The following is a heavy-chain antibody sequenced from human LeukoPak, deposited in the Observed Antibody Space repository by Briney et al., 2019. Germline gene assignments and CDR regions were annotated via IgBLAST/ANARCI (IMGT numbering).Heavy chain of an antibody. V-gene: IGHV3-48*04. CDR3: ARRANGMDV. J-gene: IGHJ6*02. Sequence: PGGSLRLSCAASGFTFSSYSMNWVRQAPGKGLEWVSYISSSSSTIYYADSVKGRFTISRDNAKNSLYLQMNSLRAEDTAVYYCARRANGMDVWGQGTTVTVSS. CDR2: ISSSSSTI. CDR1: GFTFSSYS.